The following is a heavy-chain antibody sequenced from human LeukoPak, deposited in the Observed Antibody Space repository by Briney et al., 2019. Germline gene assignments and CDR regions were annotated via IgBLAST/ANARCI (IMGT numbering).Heavy chain of an antibody. D-gene: IGHD3-9*01. V-gene: IGHV1-69*13. J-gene: IGHJ1*01. Sequence: SVKVSCKASGGTFSSYAISWVRQAPGQGLEWMGGIIPIFGTANYAQKFQGRVTITADESTSTAYMELSSLRSEDTAVYYCARSSSGDILTGRNECFQHWGQGTLVTVSS. CDR1: GGTFSSYA. CDR3: ARSSSGDILTGRNECFQH. CDR2: IIPIFGTA.